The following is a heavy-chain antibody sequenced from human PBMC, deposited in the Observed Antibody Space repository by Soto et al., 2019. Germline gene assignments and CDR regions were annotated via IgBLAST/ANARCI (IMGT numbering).Heavy chain of an antibody. CDR2: IIPIFGTA. CDR1: GGTFSSYA. D-gene: IGHD3-10*01. J-gene: IGHJ6*02. V-gene: IGHV1-69*13. CDR3: ARTLTGSMAEGYYYGMDV. Sequence: GASVKVSCKASGGTFSSYAISWVRQAPGQGLEWMGGIIPIFGTANYAQKFQGRVTITADESTSTAYMELSSLRSEDTAVYYCARTLTGSMAEGYYYGMDVWGQGTTVTVSS.